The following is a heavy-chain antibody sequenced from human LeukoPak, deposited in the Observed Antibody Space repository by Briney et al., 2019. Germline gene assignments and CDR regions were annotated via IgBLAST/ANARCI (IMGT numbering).Heavy chain of an antibody. D-gene: IGHD3-10*01. J-gene: IGHJ6*02. Sequence: ASVKVSCKASGYTFSDYAMHWVRQAPGQRFEWMGWIDAGNGDTRYSQKFQGRVTITRDTSASTAYIELRSLRSEDTAMYYCARDGGSGSGMDVWGQGTTVTVSS. CDR2: IDAGNGDT. CDR3: ARDGGSGSGMDV. V-gene: IGHV1-3*01. CDR1: GYTFSDYA.